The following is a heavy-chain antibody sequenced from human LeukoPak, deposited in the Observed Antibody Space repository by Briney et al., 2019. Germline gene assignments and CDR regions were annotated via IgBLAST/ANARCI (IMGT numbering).Heavy chain of an antibody. CDR2: ITATGRDT. CDR3: ARGDSGSYLVP. CDR1: GFSFSTYA. V-gene: IGHV3-23*01. Sequence: GGSLRLSCAASGFSFSTYAMNWVRQAPGKRLEWVSSITATGRDTYYALSVKGRITISRDNSKNTLYLQMNSLRAEDTAVYYCARGDSGSYLVPWGQGTLVTVSS. J-gene: IGHJ4*02. D-gene: IGHD1-26*01.